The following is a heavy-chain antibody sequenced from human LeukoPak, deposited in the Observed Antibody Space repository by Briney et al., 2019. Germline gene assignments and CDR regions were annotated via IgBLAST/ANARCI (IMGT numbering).Heavy chain of an antibody. J-gene: IGHJ4*02. CDR3: ARDWGAYYHFFDY. Sequence: GGSLRLSCEASGFSMSVYWMSWVRQAPGKGLEWVGNVKQDGSERNYADSVKGRFTISRDSAKKSLYLQMNSLRAEDTAVYYCARDWGAYYHFFDYWGQGTLVTVSS. CDR2: VKQDGSER. D-gene: IGHD3-22*01. V-gene: IGHV3-7*01. CDR1: GFSMSVYW.